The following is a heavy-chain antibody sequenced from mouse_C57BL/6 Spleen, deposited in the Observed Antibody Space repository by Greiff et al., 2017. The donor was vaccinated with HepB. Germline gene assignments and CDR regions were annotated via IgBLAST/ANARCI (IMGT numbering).Heavy chain of an antibody. CDR1: GFSFNTYA. D-gene: IGHD2-5*01. V-gene: IGHV10-1*01. CDR3: VRKEDSNYDAMDY. J-gene: IGHJ4*01. Sequence: DVKLVESGGGLVQPKGSLKLSCAASGFSFNTYAMNWVRQAPGKGLEWVARIRSKSNNYATYYADSVKDRFTISRDDSESMLYLQMNNLKTEDTARYYCVRKEDSNYDAMDYWGQGTSVTVSS. CDR2: IRSKSNNYAT.